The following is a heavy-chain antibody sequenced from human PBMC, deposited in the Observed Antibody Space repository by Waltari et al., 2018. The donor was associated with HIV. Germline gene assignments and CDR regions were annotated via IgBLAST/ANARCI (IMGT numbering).Heavy chain of an antibody. CDR2: IWYDGDNK. CDR3: ARGGYYYDISGYYHY. Sequence: QVQLVESGGGVVQPGGSLSLSCAASGLPFSNFSLPWVRQAPGKGLEWVAVIWYDGDNKYYADSVKGRFTISRDNSKNTLYLQMNSLRVEDTAVYYCARGGYYYDISGYYHYWGQGTLVTVSS. CDR1: GLPFSNFS. J-gene: IGHJ4*02. V-gene: IGHV3-33*01. D-gene: IGHD3-22*01.